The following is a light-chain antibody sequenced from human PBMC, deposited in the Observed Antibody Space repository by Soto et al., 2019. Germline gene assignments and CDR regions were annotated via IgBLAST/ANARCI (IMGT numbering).Light chain of an antibody. CDR3: EPSYSTPQM. J-gene: IGKJ3*01. CDR2: AAS. V-gene: IGKV1-39*01. CDR1: QSISSY. Sequence: DIQVTQSPSSLSASVGDRVTISCRASQSISSYLYWYQQTPGKAPKLLIYAASNLQSGVTSRFSVSGSWTDFTLTISSLQPEDFATNYCEPSYSTPQMFGRGTKVDIK.